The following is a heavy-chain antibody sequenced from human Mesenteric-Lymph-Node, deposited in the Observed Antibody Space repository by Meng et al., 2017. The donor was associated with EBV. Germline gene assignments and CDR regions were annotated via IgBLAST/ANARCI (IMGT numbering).Heavy chain of an antibody. Sequence: QGELVQSGAEVKKPGSSVQVSVKASGGTFSSYAISWVRQAPGQGLEWMGGIIPIFGTANYAQKFQGRVTITADESTSTAYMELSSLRSEDTAVYYCARSYSNDYYFDYWGQGTLVTVSS. V-gene: IGHV1-69*01. CDR2: IIPIFGTA. D-gene: IGHD4-11*01. J-gene: IGHJ4*02. CDR1: GGTFSSYA. CDR3: ARSYSNDYYFDY.